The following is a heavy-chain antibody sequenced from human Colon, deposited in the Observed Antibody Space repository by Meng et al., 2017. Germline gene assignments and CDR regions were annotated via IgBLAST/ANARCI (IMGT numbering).Heavy chain of an antibody. J-gene: IGHJ4*02. CDR1: GGSSKSSSYY. V-gene: IGHV4-39*07. D-gene: IGHD2-15*01. Sequence: HLQLRGSGPGLVKPSETLSLTCSVSGGSSKSSSYYWGWIRQPPGKGLEWIGSAHYSGRTYYNPSLKSRVTIPVDTSKNQFSLKLASVTAADTAVYYCVRNDHCTSGTCYPHFDYWGQGTLVTVSS. CDR2: AHYSGRT. CDR3: VRNDHCTSGTCYPHFDY.